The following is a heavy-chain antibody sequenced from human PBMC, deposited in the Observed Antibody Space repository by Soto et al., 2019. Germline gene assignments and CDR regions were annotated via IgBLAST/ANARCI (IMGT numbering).Heavy chain of an antibody. CDR2: IYYSGST. V-gene: IGHV4-39*01. Sequence: SETLSLTCTVSGGSISSSSYYWGWIRQPPGKGLEWIGSIYYSGSTYYNPSLKSRVTISVDTSKNQFSLKLSSVTAADTAVYYCARQFEDIVLMVYYFDYWGQGTLVTVSS. D-gene: IGHD2-8*01. CDR1: GGSISSSSYY. J-gene: IGHJ4*02. CDR3: ARQFEDIVLMVYYFDY.